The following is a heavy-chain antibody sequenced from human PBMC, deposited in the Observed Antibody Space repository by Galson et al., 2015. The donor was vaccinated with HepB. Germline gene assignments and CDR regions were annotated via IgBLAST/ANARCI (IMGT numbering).Heavy chain of an antibody. Sequence: SLILSCAASGFTVSSNYMSWVRQAPGKGLEWVSVIYSGGSTYYADSVKGRFTISRDNSKNTLYLQMNSLRAEDTAVYYCARDRYPYTVTNYYYYGMDVWGQGTTVTVSS. J-gene: IGHJ6*02. D-gene: IGHD4-17*01. CDR3: ARDRYPYTVTNYYYYGMDV. V-gene: IGHV3-66*02. CDR2: IYSGGST. CDR1: GFTVSSNY.